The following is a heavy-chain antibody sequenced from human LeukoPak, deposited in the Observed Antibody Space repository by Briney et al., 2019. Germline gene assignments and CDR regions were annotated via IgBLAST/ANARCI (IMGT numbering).Heavy chain of an antibody. CDR1: GYTFTSYG. D-gene: IGHD1-26*01. J-gene: IGHJ4*02. CDR3: ARGPPPLYSGSYRPLDH. Sequence: VASVKVSCKASGYTFTSYGISWVRQAPGQGLEWMGWISAYNGNTNYPQNLQGRVTMTTDTSTSTAYMELRSLRSDDTAVYYCARGPPPLYSGSYRPLDHGGQGTLVTVSS. CDR2: ISAYNGNT. V-gene: IGHV1-18*01.